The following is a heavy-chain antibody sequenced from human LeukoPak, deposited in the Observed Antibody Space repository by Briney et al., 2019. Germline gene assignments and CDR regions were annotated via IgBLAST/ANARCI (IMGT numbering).Heavy chain of an antibody. J-gene: IGHJ4*02. CDR3: AKEGTGIHFDY. CDR1: GFTFSSYA. V-gene: IGHV3-64D*09. Sequence: GGSLRLSCSASGFTFSSYAMHWVRQAPGKGLEYVSAISSNGGSTYYADSVKGRFTISRDNSKNTLYLQMSSLRAEDTAVYYCAKEGTGIHFDYWGQGTLVTVSS. CDR2: ISSNGGST. D-gene: IGHD1-1*01.